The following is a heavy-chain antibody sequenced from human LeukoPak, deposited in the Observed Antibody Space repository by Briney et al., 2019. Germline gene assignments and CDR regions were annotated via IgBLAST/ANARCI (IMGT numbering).Heavy chain of an antibody. CDR1: GGSFSGYY. CDR2: IYYSGST. CDR3: ARERRFLEWLPEDYFDY. D-gene: IGHD3-3*01. V-gene: IGHV4-59*01. J-gene: IGHJ4*02. Sequence: PSETLSLTCAVYGGSFSGYYWSWIRQPPGKGLEWIGYIYYSGSTNYNPSLKSRVTISVDTSKNQFSLKLSSVTAADTAVYYCARERRFLEWLPEDYFDYWGQGTLVTVSS.